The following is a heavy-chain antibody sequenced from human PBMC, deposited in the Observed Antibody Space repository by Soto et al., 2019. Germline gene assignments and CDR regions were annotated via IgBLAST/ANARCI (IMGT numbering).Heavy chain of an antibody. D-gene: IGHD1-26*01. CDR2: INHLETS. CDR3: ARGGGSDSFDY. CDR1: GASITYGGYS. J-gene: IGHJ4*02. V-gene: IGHV4-30-2*01. Sequence: QLQLHESGSGLVKPSQTLSLTCTVSGASITYGGYSWSWIRQTPGKGLEWIGYINHLETSFYNPSFESPLSLSINRAKNQYSPNVNSMSAADRAVYFCARGGGSDSFDYWTQGILVTVPS.